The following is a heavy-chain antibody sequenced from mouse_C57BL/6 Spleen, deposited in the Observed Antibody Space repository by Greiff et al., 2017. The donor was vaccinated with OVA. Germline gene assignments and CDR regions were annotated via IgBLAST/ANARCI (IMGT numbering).Heavy chain of an antibody. CDR1: GYTFTDYN. D-gene: IGHD2-4*01. V-gene: IGHV1-18*01. CDR3: ASRLRQGGYAMDY. CDR2: INPNNGGT. Sequence: EVQLVESGPELVKPGASVKIPCKASGYTFTDYNMDWVKQSHGKSLEWIGDINPNNGGTIYNQKFKGKATLTVDKSSSTAYMELRSLTSEDTAVYYCASRLRQGGYAMDYWGQGTSVTVSS. J-gene: IGHJ4*01.